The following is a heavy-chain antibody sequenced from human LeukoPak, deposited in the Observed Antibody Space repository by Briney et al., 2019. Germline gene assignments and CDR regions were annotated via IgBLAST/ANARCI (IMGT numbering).Heavy chain of an antibody. J-gene: IGHJ6*02. V-gene: IGHV3-23*01. CDR2: ISGSGGST. Sequence: GGSLRLSCAASGFTFSSYAMSWVRQAPGKGLEWVSAISGSGGSTYYADSVKGRFTISRDNSKNTLYLQMNSLRAEDTAVYYCARDSRYGDYGDRYYYYYYGMDVWGQGTTVTVSS. CDR1: GFTFSSYA. CDR3: ARDSRYGDYGDRYYYYYYGMDV. D-gene: IGHD4-17*01.